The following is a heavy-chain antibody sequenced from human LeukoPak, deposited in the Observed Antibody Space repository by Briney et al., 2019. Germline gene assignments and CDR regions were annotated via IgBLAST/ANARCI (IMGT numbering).Heavy chain of an antibody. D-gene: IGHD3-3*01. Sequence: GASVKVSCKASGYTFTSYGISWVRQAPGQGLEWMGWMNPNSGNTGYAQKFQGRVTITRNTSISTAYMELSSLRSEDTAVYYCARARRNYDFWSGILGYWGQGTLVTVSS. CDR2: MNPNSGNT. CDR1: GYTFTSYG. J-gene: IGHJ4*02. CDR3: ARARRNYDFWSGILGY. V-gene: IGHV1-8*03.